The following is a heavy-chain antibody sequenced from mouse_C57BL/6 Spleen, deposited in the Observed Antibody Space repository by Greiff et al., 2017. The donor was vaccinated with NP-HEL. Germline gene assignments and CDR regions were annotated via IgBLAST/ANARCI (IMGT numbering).Heavy chain of an antibody. CDR1: GYAFSSSW. J-gene: IGHJ3*01. CDR2: IYPGDGDT. Sequence: VKLQQSGPELVKPGASVKISCKASGYAFSSSWMNWVKQRPGKGLEWIGRIYPGDGDTNYNGKFKGKATLTADKSSSTAYMQLSSLTSEDSAVYFCARGVNSFAYWGQGTLVTVSA. V-gene: IGHV1-82*01. CDR3: ARGVNSFAY. D-gene: IGHD1-3*01.